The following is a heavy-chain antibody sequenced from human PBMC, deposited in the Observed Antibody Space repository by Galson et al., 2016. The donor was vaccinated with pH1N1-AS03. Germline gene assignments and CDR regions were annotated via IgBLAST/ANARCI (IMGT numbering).Heavy chain of an antibody. CDR1: GLTFSDYW. J-gene: IGHJ4*02. D-gene: IGHD1-26*01. CDR2: IKQGGSDT. V-gene: IGHV3-7*03. CDR3: AVDSYSRATY. Sequence: SLRLSCAASGLTFSDYWMSWVRQAPGKGLEWVANIKQGGSDTNYVDSVRDRFTISRDNVNNLLYLQMNSLRVEDTAVYYCAVDSYSRATYWGQGALVTVSS.